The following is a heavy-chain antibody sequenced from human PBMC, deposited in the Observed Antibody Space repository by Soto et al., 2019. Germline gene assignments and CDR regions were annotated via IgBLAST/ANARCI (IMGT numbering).Heavy chain of an antibody. CDR3: ARLRIATNNYKWFDP. D-gene: IGHD2-21*01. J-gene: IGHJ5*02. Sequence: SETLSLTCIVSGAALNSGNYYWSWIRQVPGKGLEWIGHICVTGAVDYNPSLRDRITISQDTSERQFSLNLRLVTAADTAVYYCARLRIATNNYKWFDPWGQGTLVTVSS. V-gene: IGHV4-31*03. CDR2: ICVTGAV. CDR1: GAALNSGNYY.